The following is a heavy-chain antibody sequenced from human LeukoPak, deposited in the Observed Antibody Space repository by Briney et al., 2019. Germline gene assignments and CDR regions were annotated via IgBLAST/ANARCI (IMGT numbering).Heavy chain of an antibody. CDR2: ISGSGGST. V-gene: IGHV3-23*01. J-gene: IGHJ6*02. Sequence: GGSLRLSCAASGFTFSSYAMSWVRQAPGKGLEWVSAISGSGGSTYYADSVKGRFTISRDNSKNTLYLQMNSLRAEDTAVYYCAKDYSGSYWYYGMDVWGQGTTVTVSS. CDR1: GFTFSSYA. D-gene: IGHD1-26*01. CDR3: AKDYSGSYWYYGMDV.